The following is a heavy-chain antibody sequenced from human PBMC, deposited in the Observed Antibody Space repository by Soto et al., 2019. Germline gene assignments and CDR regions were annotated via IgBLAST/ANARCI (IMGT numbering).Heavy chain of an antibody. CDR1: GGSISSYY. J-gene: IGHJ5*02. CDR2: IYYSGST. Sequence: SETLSLTCTVSGGSISSYYWSWIRQPPGKGLEWIGYIYYSGSTNYNPSLKSRVTISVDTSKNQFSLKLSSVTAADTAVYYCATGGYSYGYPAGWFDPWGQGTLVTVSS. D-gene: IGHD5-18*01. V-gene: IGHV4-59*01. CDR3: ATGGYSYGYPAGWFDP.